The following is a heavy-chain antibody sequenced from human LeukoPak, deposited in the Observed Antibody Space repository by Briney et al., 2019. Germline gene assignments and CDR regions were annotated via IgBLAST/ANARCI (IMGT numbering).Heavy chain of an antibody. Sequence: KPSETLSLTCTVSGGSISSYYWSWIRQPPGKGLEWIGYIYYSGSTYYNPSLKSRVTISVDTSKNQFSLKLSSVTAADTAVYYCARGNPIVVVPAAIKTNWFDPWGQGTLVTVSS. CDR3: ARGNPIVVVPAAIKTNWFDP. CDR2: IYYSGST. D-gene: IGHD2-2*02. CDR1: GGSISSYY. J-gene: IGHJ5*02. V-gene: IGHV4-59*06.